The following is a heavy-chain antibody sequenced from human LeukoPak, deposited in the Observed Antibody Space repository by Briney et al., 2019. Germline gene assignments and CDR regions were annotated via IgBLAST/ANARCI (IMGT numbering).Heavy chain of an antibody. CDR3: TTDLGDYGDYVRE. V-gene: IGHV3-15*01. CDR1: GFTFSSYD. J-gene: IGHJ4*02. Sequence: PGGSLRLSCAASGFTFSSYDMTWIRQAPGKGLEWVGRVTSESAGGTTDYPAVVKGRFSISRDDSTDMLYLQMNSLKTEDTALYYCTTDLGDYGDYVREWGQGTLVTVSS. D-gene: IGHD4-17*01. CDR2: VTSESAGGTT.